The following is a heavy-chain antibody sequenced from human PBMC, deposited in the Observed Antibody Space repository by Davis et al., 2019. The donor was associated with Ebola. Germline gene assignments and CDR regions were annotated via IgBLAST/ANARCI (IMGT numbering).Heavy chain of an antibody. Sequence: GESLKISCAASGFTFSSYWMSWVRQAPGKGLEWVANIKQDGSEKYYVDSVKGRFTISRDNAKNSLYLQMNSLRAEDTAVYYCARPTVEMDYGMDVWGQGTTVIVSS. CDR3: ARPTVEMDYGMDV. CDR2: IKQDGSEK. V-gene: IGHV3-7*03. CDR1: GFTFSSYW. D-gene: IGHD5-24*01. J-gene: IGHJ6*02.